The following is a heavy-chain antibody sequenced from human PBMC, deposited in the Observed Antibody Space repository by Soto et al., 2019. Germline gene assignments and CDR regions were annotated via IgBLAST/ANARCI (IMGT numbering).Heavy chain of an antibody. CDR2: IDSTGSYI. J-gene: IGHJ3*02. V-gene: IGHV3-21*01. D-gene: IGHD2-15*01. CDR3: TRGSGGGRQDHDAFDI. Sequence: EVHLVEFGGGLVEPGGSLRVSCAASGFTFSSYSMNWVRQAPGKGLEWVSSIDSTGSYIYYADSVRGRLTVSRDNTKKSLYLQMNSLRAEDTAVYFCTRGSGGGRQDHDAFDIWGQGTMVTVSS. CDR1: GFTFSSYS.